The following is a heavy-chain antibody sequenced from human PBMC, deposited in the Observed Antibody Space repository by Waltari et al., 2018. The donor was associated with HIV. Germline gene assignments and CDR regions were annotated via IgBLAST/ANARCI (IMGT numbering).Heavy chain of an antibody. CDR3: ARDSSGYSFFVM. Sequence: QVQLVESGGGVVQPGRSLRLSCAASGFTFSSYAMPWVRQAPGKGLEWVAVISYDGSNKYYADSVKGRFTISRDNSKNTLYLQMNSLRAEDTAVYYCARDSSGYSFFVMWGQGTLVTVSS. D-gene: IGHD3-22*01. J-gene: IGHJ4*02. CDR1: GFTFSSYA. CDR2: ISYDGSNK. V-gene: IGHV3-30-3*01.